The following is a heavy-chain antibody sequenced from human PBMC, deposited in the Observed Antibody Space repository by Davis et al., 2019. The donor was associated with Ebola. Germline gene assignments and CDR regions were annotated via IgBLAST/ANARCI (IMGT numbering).Heavy chain of an antibody. J-gene: IGHJ3*02. V-gene: IGHV3-23*01. CDR1: GFTFSSYA. CDR3: AKVRSYDAFDI. Sequence: GESLKISCAASGFTFSSYAMSWVRQAPGKGLEWVSAFSGNGGSTYYADSVKGRFTISRDNSKNTLYLQMNSLRAEDTAVYYCAKVRSYDAFDIWGQGTMVTVSS. CDR2: FSGNGGST.